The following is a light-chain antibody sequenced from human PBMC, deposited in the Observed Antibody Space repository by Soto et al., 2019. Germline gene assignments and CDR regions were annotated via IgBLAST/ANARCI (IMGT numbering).Light chain of an antibody. CDR1: QTVSSSN. Sequence: EIVLTPAPDTLSLSPGERATLSCRASQTVSSSNFAWYQQQPGQAPRLLIYGAFPRATGIPDRFRGSGSGTGFTLIISRLEPEDFAVYFCQQYGSSPPHTFGEGTKLEIK. V-gene: IGKV3-20*01. CDR2: GAF. J-gene: IGKJ2*01. CDR3: QQYGSSPPHT.